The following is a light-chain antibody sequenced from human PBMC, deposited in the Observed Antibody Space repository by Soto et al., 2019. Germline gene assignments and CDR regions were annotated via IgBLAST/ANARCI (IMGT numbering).Light chain of an antibody. J-gene: IGKJ4*01. Sequence: EIVMTQSPATLSVSPGEGATLSCKASQNVYNNLAWYQQRPGQPPRLLIYDASTRATGISARFSGRGYGTEFTLTISSLQSEDFAVYFCQQCRNWPLTFGGGTKVESK. CDR3: QQCRNWPLT. CDR2: DAS. CDR1: QNVYNN. V-gene: IGKV3-15*01.